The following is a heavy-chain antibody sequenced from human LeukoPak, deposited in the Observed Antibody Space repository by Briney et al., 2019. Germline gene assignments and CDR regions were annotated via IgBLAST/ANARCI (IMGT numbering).Heavy chain of an antibody. Sequence: PSETLSLTCTASGDSINSFYWSWIRQPAGKGLEWIGRIYTSGSTNYNPSLKSRVTMSVDTSKNQFSLKLSSVTAADTAVYYCARAPTSGIVGARRNWFDPWGQGTLVTVSS. J-gene: IGHJ5*02. CDR3: ARAPTSGIVGARRNWFDP. D-gene: IGHD1-26*01. V-gene: IGHV4-4*07. CDR2: IYTSGST. CDR1: GDSINSFY.